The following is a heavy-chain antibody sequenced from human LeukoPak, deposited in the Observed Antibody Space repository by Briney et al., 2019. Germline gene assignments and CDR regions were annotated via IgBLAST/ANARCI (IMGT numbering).Heavy chain of an antibody. CDR1: GYAFSSKW. Sequence: GESLKISCKTSGYAFSSKWIGWVGQMPGKGLEWLGIIYPTDSITKSSPSFQGHVTMSVDTSVNTAYLQWTSLEASDTAIYYCARLAPDYADYWFDPWGQGTLVTVSS. D-gene: IGHD4-17*01. CDR2: IYPTDSIT. V-gene: IGHV5-51*01. CDR3: ARLAPDYADYWFDP. J-gene: IGHJ5*02.